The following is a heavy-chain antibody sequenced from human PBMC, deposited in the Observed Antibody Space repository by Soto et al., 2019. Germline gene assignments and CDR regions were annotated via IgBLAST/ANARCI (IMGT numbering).Heavy chain of an antibody. Sequence: PGGSLRRSCAASGFTFSSYAMSWVRQAPGKGLEWVSSISGTGGRTYYADSVKGRFTISRDNSKNTVYLQMNNLRAEDTAVYYCANRDPVDMATIGAFDYWGQGTLVTVSS. V-gene: IGHV3-23*01. CDR3: ANRDPVDMATIGAFDY. CDR1: GFTFSSYA. D-gene: IGHD5-12*01. CDR2: ISGTGGRT. J-gene: IGHJ4*02.